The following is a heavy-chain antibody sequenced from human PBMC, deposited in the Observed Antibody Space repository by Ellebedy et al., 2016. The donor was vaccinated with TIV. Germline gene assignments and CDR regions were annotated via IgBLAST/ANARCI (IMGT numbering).Heavy chain of an antibody. Sequence: MPGGSLRLSCAVYGGSFSGYYWSWIRQPPGKGLEWIGYIYYSGSTNYNPSLKSRVTISVDTSKNQFSLKLSSVTAADTAVYYCTRSSRWNYYYFDYWGQGTLVTVSS. CDR3: TRSSRWNYYYFDY. D-gene: IGHD1-7*01. CDR2: IYYSGST. V-gene: IGHV4-59*01. J-gene: IGHJ4*02. CDR1: GGSFSGYY.